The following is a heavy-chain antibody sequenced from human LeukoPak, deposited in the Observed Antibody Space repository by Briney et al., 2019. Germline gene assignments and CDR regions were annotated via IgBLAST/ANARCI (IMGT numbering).Heavy chain of an antibody. CDR2: ITYDGDTT. CDR3: AKDRLDY. CDR1: GFAFSSCG. V-gene: IGHV3-30*18. J-gene: IGHJ4*02. Sequence: GGSLRLSCAASGFAFSSCGMHWVRQAPGKGLEWVAVITYDGDTTYFEDSVKGRFTISRDTSKSTLYLQMNSLRAEDTAVYYCAKDRLDYWGQGTLVTVSS.